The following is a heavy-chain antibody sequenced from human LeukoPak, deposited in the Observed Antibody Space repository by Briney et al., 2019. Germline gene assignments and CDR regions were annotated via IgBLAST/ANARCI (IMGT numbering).Heavy chain of an antibody. D-gene: IGHD6-19*01. CDR1: GFTFSTYW. Sequence: GGSLRLSCAASGFTFSTYWMSWVRQAPGKGLEWVANIKQDGNEKYYMDSVKGRFTISRDNAKNSLYLQMNSLRADDTAVYYCAKAAGNYYYYYGMDVWAQGTTVTVSS. V-gene: IGHV3-7*05. J-gene: IGHJ6*02. CDR2: IKQDGNEK. CDR3: AKAAGNYYYYYGMDV.